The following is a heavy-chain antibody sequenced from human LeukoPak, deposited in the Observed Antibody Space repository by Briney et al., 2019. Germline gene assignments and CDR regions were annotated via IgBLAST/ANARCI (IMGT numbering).Heavy chain of an antibody. Sequence: GGSLRLSCAASGFTFSSYAMNWVRQAPGKGLEWVSYISSSGSTIYYADSVKGRFTISRDNAKNSLYLQMNSLRAEDAAVYYCAELGITMIGGVWGKGTTVTISS. V-gene: IGHV3-48*03. D-gene: IGHD3-10*02. CDR3: AELGITMIGGV. CDR1: GFTFSSYA. J-gene: IGHJ6*04. CDR2: ISSSGSTI.